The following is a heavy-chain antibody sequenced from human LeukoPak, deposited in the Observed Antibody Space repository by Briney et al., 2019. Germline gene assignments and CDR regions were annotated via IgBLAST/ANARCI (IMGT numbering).Heavy chain of an antibody. J-gene: IGHJ4*02. CDR2: ISSSGSTI. D-gene: IGHD3-22*01. CDR1: GFTFSDYY. CDR3: ARGLRDSRGSYHFDY. V-gene: IGHV3-11*01. Sequence: PGGSLRLSCAASGFTFSDYYMSWIRQAPGKGLEWVSYISSSGSTIYYADSVKGRFTISRDNAKNSLYLQMNSLRAEDTAVYFCARGLRDSRGSYHFDYWGQGTLVTVSS.